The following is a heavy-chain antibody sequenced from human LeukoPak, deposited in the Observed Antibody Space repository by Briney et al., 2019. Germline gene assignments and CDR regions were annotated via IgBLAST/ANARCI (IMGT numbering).Heavy chain of an antibody. V-gene: IGHV3-30*18. CDR2: ISYDGSNK. D-gene: IGHD2-15*01. Sequence: PGGSLRLSCAASGFTFSSYGMHWVRQAPGKGLEWVAVISYDGSNKYYADSVKGRFTISRDNSKNTLYLQMNSLRAEDTAVYYCAKGFYAGGYSTDYYFDYWGQGTLVTVSS. CDR1: GFTFSSYG. J-gene: IGHJ4*02. CDR3: AKGFYAGGYSTDYYFDY.